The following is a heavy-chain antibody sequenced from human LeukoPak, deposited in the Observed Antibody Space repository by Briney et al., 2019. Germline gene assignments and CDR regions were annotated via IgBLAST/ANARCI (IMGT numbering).Heavy chain of an antibody. CDR2: ISSRSSYI. J-gene: IGHJ4*02. CDR3: ARGAFDYPGRDYFDY. CDR1: GFSLSGYS. D-gene: IGHD3-9*01. Sequence: PGGSLRLSCAASGFSLSGYSMNWVRQAPGKGLEWVSSISSRSSYIYYADSLKGRFTISRDNAKNSLHLQMKGLRVEDTAVYYCARGAFDYPGRDYFDYWGQGTQVTVSS. V-gene: IGHV3-21*06.